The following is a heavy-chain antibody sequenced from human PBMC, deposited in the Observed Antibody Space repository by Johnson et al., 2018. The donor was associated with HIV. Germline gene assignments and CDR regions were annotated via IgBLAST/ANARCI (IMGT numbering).Heavy chain of an antibody. CDR1: GFSFDDYA. J-gene: IGHJ3*02. V-gene: IGHV3-9*01. CDR3: VSVVRMPFSSDWKAFHI. CDR2: ISWNSGSI. Sequence: EVQLVESGGGLVQPGGSLRLSCATSGFSFDDYAMHWVRPAPGKGLEWVSGISWNSGSIGYADSVKGRFTISRDNAKNSLYLQMNSLRAGDTALYYCVSVVRMPFSSDWKAFHIWGQGTLVSVSS. D-gene: IGHD6-19*01.